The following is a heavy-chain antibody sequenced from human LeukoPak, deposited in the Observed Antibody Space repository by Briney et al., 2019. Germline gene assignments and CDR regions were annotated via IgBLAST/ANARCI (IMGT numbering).Heavy chain of an antibody. CDR3: ARGLYSSSSYFDY. V-gene: IGHV3-30*04. Sequence: PGGSLRLSCAASGFTFSSYAMHWVRQAPGKGLEWVAVISYDGSNKYYADSVKGRFTISRDNSKNTLYLQMNSLRAEDTAVYYCARGLYSSSSYFDYWGQGTLVTVSS. CDR1: GFTFSSYA. D-gene: IGHD6-6*01. CDR2: ISYDGSNK. J-gene: IGHJ4*02.